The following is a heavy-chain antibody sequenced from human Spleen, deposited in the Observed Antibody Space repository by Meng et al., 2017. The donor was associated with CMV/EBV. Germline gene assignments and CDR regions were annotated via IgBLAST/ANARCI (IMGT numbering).Heavy chain of an antibody. Sequence: GSLRLSCSVSGGSISRNGYYWAWIRQPPGKALEWIGSIYYEGATYYSPSLKSRATISVQTSKNQFSLKVFSVTAADTAFYYCARVVRGLNRNLYYYAMDVWGQGTSVTVSS. CDR3: ARVVRGLNRNLYYYAMDV. J-gene: IGHJ6*02. D-gene: IGHD3-10*01. CDR2: IYYEGAT. CDR1: GGSISRNGYY. V-gene: IGHV4-39*07.